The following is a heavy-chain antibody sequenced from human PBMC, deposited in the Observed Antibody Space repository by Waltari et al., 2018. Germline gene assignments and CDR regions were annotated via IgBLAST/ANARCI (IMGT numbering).Heavy chain of an antibody. V-gene: IGHV4-39*01. Sequence: QVLLQESGPGLIKPSETLSLTCPVSGDSVSSDTHYWGWIRQPPGEGLERIGSVYYSCITYFNPSLGGRVSIFADTFKMQFALRLTSVTAADTAVYYGGRVGPSATYYDYYMDVWGRWITVTVSS. CDR2: VYYSCIT. J-gene: IGHJ6*03. D-gene: IGHD1-26*01. CDR1: GDSVSSDTHY. CDR3: GRVGPSATYYDYYMDV.